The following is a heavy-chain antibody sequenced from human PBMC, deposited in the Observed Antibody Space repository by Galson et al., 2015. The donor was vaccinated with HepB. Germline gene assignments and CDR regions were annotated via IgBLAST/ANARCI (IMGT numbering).Heavy chain of an antibody. CDR1: GFTFSNSA. D-gene: IGHD3-3*01. Sequence: SLRLSCAASGFTFSNSAMTWVRQAPGKGLEWVSKISSSGGSTFYAGSVKGRFTISRDNSRNTLFLQMNSLRPEDTAVYYCAKGLLQYDFWARHDAFDIWGQGTMVTVSS. CDR2: ISSSGGST. CDR3: AKGLLQYDFWARHDAFDI. V-gene: IGHV3-23*01. J-gene: IGHJ3*02.